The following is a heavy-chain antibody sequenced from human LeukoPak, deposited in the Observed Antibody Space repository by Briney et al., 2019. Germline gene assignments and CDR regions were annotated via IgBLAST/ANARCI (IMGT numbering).Heavy chain of an antibody. J-gene: IGHJ5*02. Sequence: SETLSLTCTVSGGSINNYYWSWIRQPAGKGLEWIGRIYTRGSTNYNPSLKSRVTISVDTSKNQFSLKLSSVTAADTAVYYCARVSYYYGSGSPYNWFDPWGQGTLVTVSS. D-gene: IGHD3-10*01. CDR2: IYTRGST. CDR3: ARVSYYYGSGSPYNWFDP. V-gene: IGHV4-4*07. CDR1: GGSINNYY.